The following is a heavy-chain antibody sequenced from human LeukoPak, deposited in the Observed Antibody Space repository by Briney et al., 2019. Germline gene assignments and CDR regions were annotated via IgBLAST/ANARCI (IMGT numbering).Heavy chain of an antibody. CDR3: AATSYYDFWSGLHYGMDV. Sequence: GGSLRLSCAASGFTVSSNYMSWVRQAPGKGLEWVSVIYSGGSTYYADSVKGRFTISRDNSENTLYLQMNSLRAEDTAEYYCAATSYYDFWSGLHYGMDVWGQGTTVTVSS. V-gene: IGHV3-66*01. D-gene: IGHD3-3*01. CDR1: GFTVSSNY. J-gene: IGHJ6*02. CDR2: IYSGGST.